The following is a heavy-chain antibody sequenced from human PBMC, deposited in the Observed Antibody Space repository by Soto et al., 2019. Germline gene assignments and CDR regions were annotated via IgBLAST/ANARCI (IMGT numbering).Heavy chain of an antibody. J-gene: IGHJ4*02. D-gene: IGHD2-8*01. CDR2: IHYSGTT. Sequence: SETLSLTCSVAGDSVSSSYYWSWIRQPPGKGLEWIANIHYSGTTNYNPSLASRVTLSVDTSKNQFSLKMTSVTAADRAMYFCARYNSYAIDYWGRGTLVTVSS. V-gene: IGHV4-61*01. CDR3: ARYNSYAIDY. CDR1: GDSVSSSYY.